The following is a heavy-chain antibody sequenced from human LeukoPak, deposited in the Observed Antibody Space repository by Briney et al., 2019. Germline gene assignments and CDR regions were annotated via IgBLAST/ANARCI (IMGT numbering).Heavy chain of an antibody. V-gene: IGHV4-4*07. CDR1: GGSIRSFY. CDR3: ARKARTSGYYYYMDV. D-gene: IGHD1-7*01. J-gene: IGHJ6*03. Sequence: SETLSLTCTVSGGSIRSFYWSWIRQPAGKGLEWIGRIYSSGSTDYDPSLKSQVTISVDTSKNQFSLKLSSVTAADTAVYYCARKARTSGYYYYMDVWGKGTTVTVSS. CDR2: IYSSGST.